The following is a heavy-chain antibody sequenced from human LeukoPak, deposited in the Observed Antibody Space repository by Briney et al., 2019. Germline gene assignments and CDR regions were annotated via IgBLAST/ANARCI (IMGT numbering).Heavy chain of an antibody. V-gene: IGHV3-7*01. Sequence: GGSLRLSCVASGFTFSSYWMSWVRQAPGKGLEWVANIKEDGSEIHYVDSVKGRFTISRDNAKNSLYLQMNSLRAEDTAVYYCARARAVAGLYDYWCQGTLVTVSS. CDR3: ARARAVAGLYDY. D-gene: IGHD6-19*01. J-gene: IGHJ4*02. CDR1: GFTFSSYW. CDR2: IKEDGSEI.